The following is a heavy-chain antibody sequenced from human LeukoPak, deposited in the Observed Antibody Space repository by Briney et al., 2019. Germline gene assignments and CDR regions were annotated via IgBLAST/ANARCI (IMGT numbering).Heavy chain of an antibody. CDR1: GDSISAHY. D-gene: IGHD3-10*01. CDR2: MYYSGST. Sequence: SETLSLTCTVSGDSISAHYWSWIRQPPGKGLEWIGYMYYSGSTNYNPSLKSRITISVDRSKNQFSLKLSSVTAADTAVYYCARHGGSGSYYNWFDPWGQGTLVTVSS. CDR3: ARHGGSGSYYNWFDP. J-gene: IGHJ5*02. V-gene: IGHV4-59*08.